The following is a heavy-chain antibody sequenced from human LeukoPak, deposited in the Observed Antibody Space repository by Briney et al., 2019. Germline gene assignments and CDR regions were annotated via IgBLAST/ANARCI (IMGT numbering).Heavy chain of an antibody. J-gene: IGHJ3*02. Sequence: SETLSLTCTVSGGSISSSSYYWGWIRQPPGKGLEWIGSIYYSGSTYYNPSLKSQVTISVDTSKNQFSLKLSSVTAADTAVYYCARHLTTTPAAFDIWGQGTMVTVSS. CDR3: ARHLTTTPAAFDI. CDR2: IYYSGST. D-gene: IGHD4-17*01. V-gene: IGHV4-39*01. CDR1: GGSISSSSYY.